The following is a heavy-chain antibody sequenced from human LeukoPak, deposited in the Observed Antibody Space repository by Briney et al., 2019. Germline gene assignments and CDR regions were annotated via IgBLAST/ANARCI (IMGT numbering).Heavy chain of an antibody. Sequence: ASGKVSCKVSGYTLTELSMHWVRQAPGKGLEGMGGFDPEDGETIYAQKFQGRVTMTEDTSTDTAYMELSSLRSEDTAVYYCATDYSNYGWFDPWGQGTLVTVSS. CDR2: FDPEDGET. V-gene: IGHV1-24*01. D-gene: IGHD4-11*01. CDR1: GYTLTELS. CDR3: ATDYSNYGWFDP. J-gene: IGHJ5*02.